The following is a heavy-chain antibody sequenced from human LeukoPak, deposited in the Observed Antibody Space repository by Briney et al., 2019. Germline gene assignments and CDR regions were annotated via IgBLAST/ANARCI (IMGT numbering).Heavy chain of an antibody. V-gene: IGHV1-46*01. CDR2: INPSGGST. CDR3: ARELSSSTQTLNYYYYYGMDV. J-gene: IGHJ6*04. D-gene: IGHD2-2*01. CDR1: GYTFTSYY. Sequence: ASVKVSCKASGYTFTSYYMHWVRQAPGQGLEWMEIINPSGGSTSYAQKFQGRVTMTRDTSTSTVYMELSSLRSEDTAVYYCARELSSSTQTLNYYYYYGMDVWGKGTTVTVSS.